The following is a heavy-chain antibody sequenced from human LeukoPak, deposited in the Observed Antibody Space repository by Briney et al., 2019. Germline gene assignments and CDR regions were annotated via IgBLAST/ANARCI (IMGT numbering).Heavy chain of an antibody. CDR1: GGSISSYY. Sequence: SETLSLTCTVSGGSISSYYWSWIRQPAGKGLEWIGRIYTSGSTNYNPSLKSRVTMSVDTSKNQFSLKLSSVTAADTAVYYCARVGGGINYCYYGMDVWGQGTTVTVSS. J-gene: IGHJ6*02. D-gene: IGHD2-15*01. CDR3: ARVGGGINYCYYGMDV. CDR2: IYTSGST. V-gene: IGHV4-4*07.